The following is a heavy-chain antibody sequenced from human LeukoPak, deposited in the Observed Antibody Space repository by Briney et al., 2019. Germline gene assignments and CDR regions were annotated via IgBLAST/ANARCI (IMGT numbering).Heavy chain of an antibody. CDR2: MSFDESSK. Sequence: GGSLRLSCAASGFTFRSYAMHWVRQAPGKGLEWVALMSFDESSKDYADSVKGRFTISRDNSKNTLYLQMNSLRAEDTAVYYCANPPTVTSFDHWGQGTLVTVSS. V-gene: IGHV3-30*04. D-gene: IGHD4-11*01. CDR1: GFTFRSYA. CDR3: ANPPTVTSFDH. J-gene: IGHJ4*02.